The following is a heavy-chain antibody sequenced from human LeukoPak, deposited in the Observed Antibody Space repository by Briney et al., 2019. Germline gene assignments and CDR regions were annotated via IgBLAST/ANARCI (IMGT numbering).Heavy chain of an antibody. CDR1: GFTFSSYA. J-gene: IGHJ4*02. V-gene: IGHV3-23*01. CDR3: AKDCSSTSCPTSDY. D-gene: IGHD2-2*01. Sequence: SGGSLRLSCAASGFTFSSYAMSWVRQAPGKGLEWVSAISGSGVGTYYADSVKGRFTISRDNSKNTLYLQMNSLRAEDTAVYYCAKDCSSTSCPTSDYWGQGTLVTVSS. CDR2: ISGSGVGT.